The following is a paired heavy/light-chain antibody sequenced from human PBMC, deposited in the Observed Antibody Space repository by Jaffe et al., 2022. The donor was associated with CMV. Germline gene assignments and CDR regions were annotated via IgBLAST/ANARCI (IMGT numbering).Light chain of an antibody. Sequence: SSVLTQPPSVSVAPGKTARITCAGDKTGRERVHWYQQKPGLAPVLVIFYDSDRPSGIPERFSGSSSENTATLTITRVEAGDEADYYCQVWDRSSDHPHVVFGGGTRLTVL. CDR1: KTGRER. J-gene: IGLJ2*01. CDR3: QVWDRSSDHPHVV. CDR2: YDS. V-gene: IGLV3-21*04.
Heavy chain of an antibody. V-gene: IGHV4-31*03. CDR1: GGSISSADYY. J-gene: IGHJ4*02. CDR2: IFYSGNT. D-gene: IGHD6-13*01. CDR3: ARSRYSSGWYRHHFDL. Sequence: QVQLQESGPGLVKPSQTLSLTCTVSGGSISSADYYWNWIRQYPGRGLEWIGNIFYSGNTYFNPSLKSRLAISIDTSESQFSLDLTSMTAADTAIYYCARSRYSSGWYRHHFDLWGQGIQVTVSS.